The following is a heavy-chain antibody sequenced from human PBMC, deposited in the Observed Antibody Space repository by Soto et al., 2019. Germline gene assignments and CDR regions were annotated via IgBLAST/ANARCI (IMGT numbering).Heavy chain of an antibody. CDR3: AKTIDTTSGVSSRGRGSLLEY. D-gene: IGHD2-2*01. J-gene: IGHJ4*02. CDR1: GFMFSVYG. V-gene: IGHV3-30*18. Sequence: QVQLVESGGGVVQPGRSLRLSCAASGFMFSVYGMHWVRQAPGKGPEWVAVISSDGRSEFYADPVKGRFTISRHNPKSTVFLQMNSLRPEETAIYYFAKTIDTTSGVSSRGRGSLLEYWGQGTLVTVSS. CDR2: ISSDGRSE.